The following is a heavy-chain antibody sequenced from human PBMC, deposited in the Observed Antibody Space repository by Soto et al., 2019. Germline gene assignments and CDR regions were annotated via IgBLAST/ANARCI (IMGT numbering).Heavy chain of an antibody. CDR3: ARDGGYCSGGSCYSDYYYGMDV. Sequence: PGGSLRLSCAASGFTFSSYGMHWVRQAPGKGLEWVAVIWYDGSNKYYADSVKGRFTISRDNSKNTLYLQMNSLRAEDTAVYYCARDGGYCSGGSCYSDYYYGMDVWGQGTTVTVSS. J-gene: IGHJ6*02. CDR2: IWYDGSNK. D-gene: IGHD2-15*01. CDR1: GFTFSSYG. V-gene: IGHV3-33*01.